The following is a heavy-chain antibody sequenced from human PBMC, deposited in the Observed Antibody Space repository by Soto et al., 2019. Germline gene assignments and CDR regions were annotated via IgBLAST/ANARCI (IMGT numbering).Heavy chain of an antibody. CDR1: GFTFRNYG. J-gene: IGHJ5*02. CDR3: ARDVRSRRYDL. CDR2: IWYDGSNK. Sequence: QVQLVESGGGVVQPGRSLRLSCAASGFTFRNYGMHWVRQAPGKGLEWLAVIWYDGSNKYYADSVKGRFTISRDNSKNTLYREMNSLRDEDTAVYYCARDVRSRRYDLWGQGTLVIVSS. D-gene: IGHD3-10*02. V-gene: IGHV3-33*01.